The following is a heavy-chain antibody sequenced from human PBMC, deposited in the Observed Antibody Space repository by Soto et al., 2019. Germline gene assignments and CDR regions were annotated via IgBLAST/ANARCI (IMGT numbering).Heavy chain of an antibody. Sequence: SETLCIACAFSVGSINNGGYVWTWMRQAPGKGLEWIGDIYPTGSTSYHPSLKSRVTISVDRSAKRFFLNVTSVTAADAAVYYCARRGTYYFDSWGQGTMVTVSS. V-gene: IGHV4-30-2*01. CDR3: ARRGTYYFDS. D-gene: IGHD1-26*01. CDR1: VGSINNGGYV. CDR2: IYPTGST. J-gene: IGHJ4*02.